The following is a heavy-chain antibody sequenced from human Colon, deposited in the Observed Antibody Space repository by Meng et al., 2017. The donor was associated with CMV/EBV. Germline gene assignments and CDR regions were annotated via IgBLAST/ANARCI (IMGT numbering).Heavy chain of an antibody. V-gene: IGHV1-2*02. J-gene: IGHJ4*02. CDR3: ARDYDILTGYPGY. D-gene: IGHD3-9*01. Sequence: SVKVSCKASGYTFTGYYMHWVRQAPGQGLEWMGWINPNSGGTNYAQKFQGRVTMTRDTSISTAYMELSRLRSDDTAVYYCARDYDILTGYPGYWGQGTLVTVSS. CDR2: INPNSGGT. CDR1: GYTFTGYY.